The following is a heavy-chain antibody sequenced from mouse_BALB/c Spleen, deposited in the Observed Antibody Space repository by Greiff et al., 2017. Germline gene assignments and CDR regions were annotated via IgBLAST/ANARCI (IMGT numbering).Heavy chain of an antibody. CDR3: ARREITTVVSQGYYAMDY. V-gene: IGHV5-17*02. D-gene: IGHD1-1*01. CDR2: ISSGSSTI. CDR1: GFTFSSFG. Sequence: DVMLVESGGGLVQPGGSRKLSCAASGFTFSSFGMHWVRQAPEKGLEWVAYISSGSSTIYYADTVKGRFTISRDNPKNTLFLQMTSLRSEDTAMYYCARREITTVVSQGYYAMDYWGQGTSVTVSS. J-gene: IGHJ4*01.